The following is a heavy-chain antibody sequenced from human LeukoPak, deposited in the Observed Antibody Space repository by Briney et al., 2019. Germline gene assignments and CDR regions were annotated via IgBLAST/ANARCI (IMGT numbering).Heavy chain of an antibody. CDR3: ARISHSAYIHDY. CDR1: GFTFSTYE. CDR2: ISSSGATI. D-gene: IGHD3-16*01. J-gene: IGHJ4*02. Sequence: PGGSLRLSCAASGFTFSTYEMNWVRQAPGKGREWVSYISSSGATILYADSVKGRFTISRDNAKNSLCLQMNSLRAEDTALYYCARISHSAYIHDYWGQGTLVTVSS. V-gene: IGHV3-48*03.